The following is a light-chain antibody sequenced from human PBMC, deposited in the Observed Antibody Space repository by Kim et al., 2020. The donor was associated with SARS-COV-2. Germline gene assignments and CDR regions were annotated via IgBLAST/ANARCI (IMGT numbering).Light chain of an antibody. CDR3: HSRDTGGNHQV. Sequence: SSELTQDPAVSVALGQTVRITCQGDSLRRYFATWYQQKPGQAPVVVIYGKNNRPSGIPDRFSGSTSGNTASLTLTGAQAEDEADYYCHSRDTGGNHQVFGPGTKVTVL. V-gene: IGLV3-19*01. J-gene: IGLJ1*01. CDR2: GKN. CDR1: SLRRYF.